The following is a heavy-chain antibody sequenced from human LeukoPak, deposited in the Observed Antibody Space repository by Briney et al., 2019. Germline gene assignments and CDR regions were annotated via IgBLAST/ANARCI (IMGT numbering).Heavy chain of an antibody. CDR3: ARARSIEYSSSPGVWFDP. Sequence: PSETLSLTCTVSGGSISSYYWSWIRQPPGKGLECIGYIYYSGSTNYNPSLKSRVTISVDTSKNQFSLKLSSVTAADTAVYYCARARSIEYSSSPGVWFDPWGQGTLVTVSS. V-gene: IGHV4-59*01. CDR1: GGSISSYY. J-gene: IGHJ5*02. D-gene: IGHD6-6*01. CDR2: IYYSGST.